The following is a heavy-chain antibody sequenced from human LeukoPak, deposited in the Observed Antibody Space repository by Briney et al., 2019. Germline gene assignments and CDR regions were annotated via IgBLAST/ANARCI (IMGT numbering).Heavy chain of an antibody. CDR3: ARDLGSFDYXDXXXXXXXXXV. CDR2: IYYSGST. D-gene: IGHD4-17*01. J-gene: IGHJ6*02. V-gene: IGHV4-61*01. Sequence: SETLSLTCTVSGGSISSSSYYWSWIRQPPGKGLEWIGYIYYSGSTNYNPSLKSRVTISVDTSKNQFSLKLSSVTAADTAVYYCARDLGSFDYXDXXXXXXXXXVWXXXTXVTVS. CDR1: GGSISSSSYY.